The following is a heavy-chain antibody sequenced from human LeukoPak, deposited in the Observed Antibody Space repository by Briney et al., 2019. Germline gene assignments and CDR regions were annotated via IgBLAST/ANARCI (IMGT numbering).Heavy chain of an antibody. D-gene: IGHD3-10*01. J-gene: IGHJ4*02. CDR1: GFTFSSYA. CDR3: ARGFPSPDKRPC. V-gene: IGHV3-64*01. CDR2: ISSNGGST. Sequence: GGSLRLSCAAYGFTFSSYAMHWVRQAPGKGLEYVSAISSNGGSTYYANSAKGRFTISRDNSKNTLYLQGGRLRAEDMAVYYCARGFPSPDKRPCWGQGALVSVSS.